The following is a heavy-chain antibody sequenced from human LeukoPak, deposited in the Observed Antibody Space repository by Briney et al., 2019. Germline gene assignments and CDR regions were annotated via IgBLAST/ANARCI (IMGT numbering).Heavy chain of an antibody. CDR1: GFTFDDYA. J-gene: IGHJ4*02. D-gene: IGHD4-17*01. Sequence: QPGRSLRLSCAASGFTFDDYAMHWVRQAPGKGLEWVSGISWNSGSIGYADSVKGRFTISRDNAKNSLYLQMNSLRAEDTAVYYCARCRATVTAMPGYWGQGTLVTVSS. V-gene: IGHV3-9*01. CDR2: ISWNSGSI. CDR3: ARCRATVTAMPGY.